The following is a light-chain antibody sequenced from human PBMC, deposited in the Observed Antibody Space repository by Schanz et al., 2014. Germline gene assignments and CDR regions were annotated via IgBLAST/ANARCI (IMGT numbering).Light chain of an antibody. CDR1: KLGNKY. J-gene: IGLJ2*01. CDR2: QDS. Sequence: SYELTQPPSVSVSPGQTASITCSGDKLGNKYACWYQQKPGQSPVLVIHQDSNRPSGIPERFSGSNSGNTATLTISGTQAMDEADYYCQAWDSSIVVFGGGTKLTVL. V-gene: IGLV3-1*01. CDR3: QAWDSSIVV.